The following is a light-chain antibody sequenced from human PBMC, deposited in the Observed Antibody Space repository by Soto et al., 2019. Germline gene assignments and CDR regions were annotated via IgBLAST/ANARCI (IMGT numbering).Light chain of an antibody. V-gene: IGLV2-8*01. CDR3: SSYAGSNNYVV. CDR1: SSDVGGYNY. J-gene: IGLJ2*01. CDR2: EVS. Sequence: QSVLTQPSSASGSPGQSVTISCTGTSSDVGGYNYVSWYQQHPGKAPKLMIYEVSKRPSGVPDRFSGSKSGNTASLTVSGLQAEDEADYYCSSYAGSNNYVVFGGGTQLTVL.